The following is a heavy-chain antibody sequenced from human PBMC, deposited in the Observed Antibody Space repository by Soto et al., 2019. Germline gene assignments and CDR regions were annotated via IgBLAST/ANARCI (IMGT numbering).Heavy chain of an antibody. Sequence: QVQLQESVPGLVEPSETLSLTCTVSGASISSYFWTWIRQPAGKGLDWIGRISTSGTTNSNPSLKSRVTMSVATSKNHFSLNLSSVNAADTAVSYSAREAGPDRWFDPWGQGTLVTVSS. CDR3: AREAGPDRWFDP. V-gene: IGHV4-4*07. J-gene: IGHJ5*02. CDR1: GASISSYF. CDR2: ISTSGTT. D-gene: IGHD6-19*01.